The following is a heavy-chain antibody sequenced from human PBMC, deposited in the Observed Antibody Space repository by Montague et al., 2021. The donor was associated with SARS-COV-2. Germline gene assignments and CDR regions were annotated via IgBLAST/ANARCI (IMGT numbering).Heavy chain of an antibody. D-gene: IGHD2-2*01. CDR2: IYYSGST. CDR3: VRGDEYPKIDF. Sequence: SETLSLTCTVSGGSIRYSSYYWGWIRQPPGKGLEWIGSIYYSGSTYYNPPLKSRVTISVDTSKNQFSLKLGSVTAADTAVYYCVRGDEYPKIDFWGQGILVTVSS. V-gene: IGHV4-39*01. CDR1: GGSIRYSSYY. J-gene: IGHJ4*02.